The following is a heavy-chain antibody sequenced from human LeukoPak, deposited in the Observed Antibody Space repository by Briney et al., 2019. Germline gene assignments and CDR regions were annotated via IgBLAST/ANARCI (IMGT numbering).Heavy chain of an antibody. D-gene: IGHD3-22*01. J-gene: IGHJ4*02. Sequence: PGGSLRLSCAASGFTFSSYWMSWVRQAPGKGLEWVAVISYDGSNKYYADSVKGRFTISRDNSKNTLYLQMNSLRAEDTAVYYCARVDSSGYYFDYWGQGTLVTVSS. CDR2: ISYDGSNK. CDR1: GFTFSSYW. V-gene: IGHV3-30*14. CDR3: ARVDSSGYYFDY.